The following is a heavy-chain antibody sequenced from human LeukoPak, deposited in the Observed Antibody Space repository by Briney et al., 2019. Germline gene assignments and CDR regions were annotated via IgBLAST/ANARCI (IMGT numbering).Heavy chain of an antibody. V-gene: IGHV3-48*03. D-gene: IGHD3-10*01. CDR3: AKLEVLAYGSGSYSGY. CDR2: ISSSGTTT. CDR1: GFTFSSYE. J-gene: IGHJ4*02. Sequence: GGSLRLSCAASGFTFSSYEMNWVRQAPGKGLEWVSYISSSGTTTYYADSVKGRLTISRDNAKNSLYLQMNSLRAEDTAVYYCAKLEVLAYGSGSYSGYWGQGTLVTVSS.